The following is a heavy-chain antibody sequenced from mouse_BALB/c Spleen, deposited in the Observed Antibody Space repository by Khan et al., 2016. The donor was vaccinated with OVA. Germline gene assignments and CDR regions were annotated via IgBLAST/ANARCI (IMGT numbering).Heavy chain of an antibody. V-gene: IGHV5-6*01. D-gene: IGHD4-1*01. CDR2: ISSGGDYT. Sequence: VQLKESGGDLVKPRGSLKLSCAASGFTFSSYSMSWVRQTPDKRLEWVATISSGGDYTYYPDSVKGRFTISRDNAKNTLYLQMSSLKSEDTAIYYCASHLTGSFAYWGQGTLVTVS. CDR3: ASHLTGSFAY. J-gene: IGHJ3*01. CDR1: GFTFSSYS.